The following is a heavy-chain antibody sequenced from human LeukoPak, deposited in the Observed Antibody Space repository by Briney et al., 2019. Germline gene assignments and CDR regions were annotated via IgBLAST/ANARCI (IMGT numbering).Heavy chain of an antibody. Sequence: GGSLRLSCAASGFTLSSYSMNWVRQAPGKGLEWVSSISSSSSYIYYADSVKGRFTISRDNAKNSLYLQMNSLRAEDTAVYYCARDRDYYDSSGYRASDYWGQGTLVTVSS. CDR2: ISSSSSYI. CDR3: ARDRDYYDSSGYRASDY. J-gene: IGHJ4*02. V-gene: IGHV3-21*01. CDR1: GFTLSSYS. D-gene: IGHD3-22*01.